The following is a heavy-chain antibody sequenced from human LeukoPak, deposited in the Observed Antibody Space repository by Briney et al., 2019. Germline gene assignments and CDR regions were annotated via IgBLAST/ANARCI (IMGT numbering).Heavy chain of an antibody. CDR2: INSDRRST. D-gene: IGHD3-3*01. CDR1: GFTFSSYL. V-gene: IGHV3-74*01. CDR3: ARDSNPVTYYDFWSGYLYYYSYYMDV. J-gene: IGHJ6*03. Sequence: LGGSLRLSCAASGFTFSSYLMHGVRQAPGKGLVWVSRINSDRRSTSYADFVKGRFSISTDTAKKTVYLQMKSMRAEDTAVYYCARDSNPVTYYDFWSGYLYYYSYYMDVWGKGRTVTV.